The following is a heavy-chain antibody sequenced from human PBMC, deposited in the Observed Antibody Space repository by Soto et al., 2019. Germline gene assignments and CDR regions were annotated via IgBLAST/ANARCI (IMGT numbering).Heavy chain of an antibody. J-gene: IGHJ6*02. Sequence: EVQLLESGGGFEQPGGSLRLSCAASGFTFSTIAMAWVRQATGKGLEWVSSISPSGDYAYFADSVKGRFTMSRDNSKNIVYLQLDSLRVEDTATYYCVKATSGGLLYYGMEVWGQGTTVTVSS. CDR3: VKATSGGLLYYGMEV. D-gene: IGHD1-26*01. V-gene: IGHV3-23*01. CDR1: GFTFSTIA. CDR2: ISPSGDYA.